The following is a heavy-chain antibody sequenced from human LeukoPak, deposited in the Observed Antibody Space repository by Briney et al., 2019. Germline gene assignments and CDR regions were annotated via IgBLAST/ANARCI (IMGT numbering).Heavy chain of an antibody. CDR3: AKDREGATMGPDY. V-gene: IGHV3-21*01. Sequence: GGSLRLSCAASGFTFSSYSMNWVRQAPGKGLEWVSSISSSSSYIYYADSVKGRFTISRDNSKNTLYLQMNSLRAEDTAVYYCAKDREGATMGPDYWGQGTLVTVSS. CDR2: ISSSSSYI. CDR1: GFTFSSYS. D-gene: IGHD1-26*01. J-gene: IGHJ4*02.